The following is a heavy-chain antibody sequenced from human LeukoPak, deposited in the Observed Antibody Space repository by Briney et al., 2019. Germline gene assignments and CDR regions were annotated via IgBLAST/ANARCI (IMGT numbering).Heavy chain of an antibody. J-gene: IGHJ6*03. D-gene: IGHD1-1*01. CDR1: GYTFTGYY. V-gene: IGHV1-2*02. Sequence: ASVKVSCKASGYTFTGYYMHWVRQAPGQGLEWMGWINPNSGGTNYAQKFQGRVTMTRDTSISTAYMELSRLRSDDTAVYYCARTTLSSAYYYYYMDVWGKGTTVTISS. CDR3: ARTTLSSAYYYYYMDV. CDR2: INPNSGGT.